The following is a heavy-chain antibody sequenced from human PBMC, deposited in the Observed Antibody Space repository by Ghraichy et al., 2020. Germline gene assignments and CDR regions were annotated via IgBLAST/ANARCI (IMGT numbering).Heavy chain of an antibody. V-gene: IGHV3-23*01. CDR2: ISGSGGST. J-gene: IGHJ4*02. Sequence: GGSLRLSCAASGFTFSSYAMSWVRQAPGKGLEWVSAISGSGGSTYNADSVKGVFTISRDNSKNTLYPQMNSLRAEDTAVYYCARDAYPIVSYDSSGYWGYWGQETLVTVSS. CDR3: ARDAYPIVSYDSSGYWGY. D-gene: IGHD3-22*01. CDR1: GFTFSSYA.